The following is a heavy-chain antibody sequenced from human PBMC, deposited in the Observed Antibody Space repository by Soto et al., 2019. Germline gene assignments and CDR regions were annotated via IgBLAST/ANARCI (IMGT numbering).Heavy chain of an antibody. Sequence: GGSLRLSCAASGFNVGDYEMNWVRQAPGKGLEWISMITSGGTVFYYADSVTGRFAISRDDTENSLHLQMNSLRVEDTAMYYCARGRYALGVWGQGTTVTVSS. CDR1: GFNVGDYE. CDR2: ITSGGTVF. CDR3: ARGRYALGV. J-gene: IGHJ6*02. D-gene: IGHD3-9*01. V-gene: IGHV3-48*03.